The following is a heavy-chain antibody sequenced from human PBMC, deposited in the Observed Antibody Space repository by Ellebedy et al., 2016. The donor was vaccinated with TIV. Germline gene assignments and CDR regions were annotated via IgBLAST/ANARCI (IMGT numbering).Heavy chain of an antibody. V-gene: IGHV4-4*07. Sequence: MPSETLSLTCTVSGGTITGYYWSWIRQPAGKGLEWIGRVFNSGATDFGPSFKTRVTMSVDTSKNQFSLKMNSVTAADTGVYYCVRDRVDFWSGPHDYWGQGTLVTVSS. D-gene: IGHD3-3*01. CDR1: GGTITGYY. J-gene: IGHJ4*02. CDR2: VFNSGAT. CDR3: VRDRVDFWSGPHDY.